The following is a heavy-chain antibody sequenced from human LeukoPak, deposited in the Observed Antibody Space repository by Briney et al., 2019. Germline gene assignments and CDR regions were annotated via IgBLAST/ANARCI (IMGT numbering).Heavy chain of an antibody. Sequence: GASVKVSCKASGYTFTGYYMHWVRQAPGQGLEWMGRIIPILGIANYAQKFQGRVTITADKSTSTAYMELSSLRSEDTAVYYCANDQWELLHGDYWGQGTLVTVSS. CDR2: IIPILGIA. J-gene: IGHJ4*02. V-gene: IGHV1-69*02. D-gene: IGHD1-26*01. CDR3: ANDQWELLHGDY. CDR1: GYTFTGYY.